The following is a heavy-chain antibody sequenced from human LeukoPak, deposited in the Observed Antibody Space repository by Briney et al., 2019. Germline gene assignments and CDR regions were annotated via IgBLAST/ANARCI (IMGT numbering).Heavy chain of an antibody. CDR2: IYYSGST. CDR3: ARISDILTGYPFDY. V-gene: IGHV4-31*03. CDR1: GGSISSGGFW. J-gene: IGHJ4*02. D-gene: IGHD3-9*01. Sequence: PSETLSLTCTVSGGSISSGGFWWTWIRQHPGKGLEWIGYIYYSGSTYYNSSLKSRVTISVDTSKNQFSLKLSSVTAADTAVYYCARISDILTGYPFDYWGQGTLVTVSS.